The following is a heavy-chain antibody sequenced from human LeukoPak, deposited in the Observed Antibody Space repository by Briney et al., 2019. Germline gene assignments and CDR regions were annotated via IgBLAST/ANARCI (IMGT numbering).Heavy chain of an antibody. V-gene: IGHV3-21*05. CDR3: ASGYCSGGSCYSAYY. CDR2: ISSSSSSYT. CDR1: GFTFNGYS. J-gene: IGHJ4*02. Sequence: GSLRLSCTASGFTFNGYSMNWVRQAPGKGLEWVSYISSSSSSYTNYADSVKGRFTISRDNAKNSLYLQMNSLRAEDTAVYYCASGYCSGGSCYSAYYWGQGTLVTVSS. D-gene: IGHD2-15*01.